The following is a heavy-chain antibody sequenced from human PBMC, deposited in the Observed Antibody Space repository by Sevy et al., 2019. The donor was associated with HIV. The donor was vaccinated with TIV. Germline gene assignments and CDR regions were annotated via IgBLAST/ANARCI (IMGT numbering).Heavy chain of an antibody. CDR1: GGSISSVNW. J-gene: IGHJ5*02. V-gene: IGHV4-4*02. D-gene: IGHD3-16*01. CDR3: ARGGETPRGFDP. CDR2: IYHSGYT. Sequence: SETLSLTCAVSGGSISSVNWWHWVRQPPGKGLEWIGEIYHSGYTNYNPSLKSRVTISVDNSKNLFSLNLNSVTAADTAVYYCARGGETPRGFDPWGQGSLVTVSS.